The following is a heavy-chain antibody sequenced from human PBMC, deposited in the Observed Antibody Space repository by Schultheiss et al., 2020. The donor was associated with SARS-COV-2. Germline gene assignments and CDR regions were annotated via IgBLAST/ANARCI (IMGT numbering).Heavy chain of an antibody. CDR2: ISSSSSYI. D-gene: IGHD6-19*01. CDR1: GFTFSSYA. CDR3: ARGRRLYSSGYDY. V-gene: IGHV3-21*04. J-gene: IGHJ4*02. Sequence: GGSLRLSCAASGFTFSSYAMSWVRQAPGKGLEWVSSISSSSSYIYYADSVKGRFTISRDNSKNTLYLQMNSLRAEDTAVYYCARGRRLYSSGYDYWGQGALVTVSS.